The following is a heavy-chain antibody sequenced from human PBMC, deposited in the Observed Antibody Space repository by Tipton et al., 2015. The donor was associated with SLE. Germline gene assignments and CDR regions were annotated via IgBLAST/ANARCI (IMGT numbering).Heavy chain of an antibody. CDR3: ASCIAVADAFDI. D-gene: IGHD6-19*01. CDR2: INHSGGT. J-gene: IGHJ3*02. Sequence: TLSLTCAVYGGSFSGYYWSWIRQPPGKGLEWIGEINHSGGTNYNPSLKSRVTISVDTSKNQFSLKLSSVTAADTAVYYCASCIAVADAFDIWGQGTMVTVSS. V-gene: IGHV4-34*01. CDR1: GGSFSGYY.